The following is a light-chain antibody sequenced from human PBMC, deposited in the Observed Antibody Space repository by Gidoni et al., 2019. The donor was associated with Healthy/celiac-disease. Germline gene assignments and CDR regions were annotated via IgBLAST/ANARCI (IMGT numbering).Light chain of an antibody. CDR1: QSVLYSSTNNNY. J-gene: IGKJ3*01. CDR3: QQYYSTPRT. V-gene: IGKV4-1*01. CDR2: WAS. Sequence: EIVMTQSPESLAVSLGEMATINCKSSQSVLYSSTNNNYLAWYQQKPGHLPKLIIYWASTRESGVPDRFSGSGSGTDFTLTISSLQAEDVAVYYCQQYYSTPRTFGPGTKVDIK.